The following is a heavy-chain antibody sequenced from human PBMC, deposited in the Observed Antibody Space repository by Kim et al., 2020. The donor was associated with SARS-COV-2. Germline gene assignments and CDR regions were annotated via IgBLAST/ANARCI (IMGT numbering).Heavy chain of an antibody. Sequence: ASVKVSCKTSGYTFTTRYLHWVRQAPGHGLEWMGRINPDSGVTDYAQRFQGRVTMTRDKSISTVYMELSSLRSDDTVAYYCARGNTETIDYWGQGTLVTVSS. CDR1: GYTFTTRY. CDR3: ARGNTETIDY. J-gene: IGHJ4*02. CDR2: INPDSGVT. V-gene: IGHV1-2*05.